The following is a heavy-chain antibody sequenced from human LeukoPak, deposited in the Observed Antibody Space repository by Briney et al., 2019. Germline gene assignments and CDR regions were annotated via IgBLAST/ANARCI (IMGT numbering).Heavy chain of an antibody. CDR1: GFTFSSYG. CDR2: IRYDGSNK. CDR3: ANAEDHLSPTDY. J-gene: IGHJ4*02. D-gene: IGHD1-14*01. V-gene: IGHV3-30*02. Sequence: GGSLTLSCAASGFTFSSYGMHWVRQAPGKGLEWVAFIRYDGSNKYYADSVKGRFTISRDNSKNTLYLQMNSLRAEDTAVYYCANAEDHLSPTDYWGQGTLVTVSS.